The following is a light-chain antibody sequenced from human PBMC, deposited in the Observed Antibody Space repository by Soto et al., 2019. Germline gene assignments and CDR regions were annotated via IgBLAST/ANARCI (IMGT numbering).Light chain of an antibody. Sequence: EIVLTQSPGTLSLSPGERATLSCRASQSVSTSFLAWYQHKPAQAPRLLIYAASSRATGIPDRFSGGGSGTDFTLTISRLEPEDFGVYYCQQYAGSPWTFGQGTKVDIK. CDR1: QSVSTSF. CDR2: AAS. CDR3: QQYAGSPWT. J-gene: IGKJ1*01. V-gene: IGKV3-20*01.